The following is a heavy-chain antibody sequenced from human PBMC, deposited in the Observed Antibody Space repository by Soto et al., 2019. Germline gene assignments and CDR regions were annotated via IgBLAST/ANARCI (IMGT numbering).Heavy chain of an antibody. J-gene: IGHJ4*02. CDR3: STLYDGSGYSSPEAVDY. V-gene: IGHV3-15*01. CDR1: GLTFFNAW. Sequence: PGGSLRLSCAASGLTFFNAWMSWVRQAPGKGLEWVGRIKKKADGGTTDYAATVKGRFTMSRDDSKNTLYLHMNSLNTEDTAVYYCSTLYDGSGYSSPEAVDYWGQGTLVTVSS. CDR2: IKKKADGGTT. D-gene: IGHD3-22*01.